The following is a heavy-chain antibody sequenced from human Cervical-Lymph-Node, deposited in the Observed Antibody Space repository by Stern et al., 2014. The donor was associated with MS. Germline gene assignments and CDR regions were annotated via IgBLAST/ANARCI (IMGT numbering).Heavy chain of an antibody. CDR3: VRAAFTTGWYYWYFDL. V-gene: IGHV3-7*01. Sequence: MQLVQSGGGLVQPGGSLRLSCAASGFTFSNYWMNWVRQAPGKGLEWVANVKQDGSETYYVDSVKGRFTISRDNAKNSLYLQVNSLRAEDTAVYYCVRAAFTTGWYYWYFDLWGRGTLVTVSS. CDR1: GFTFSNYW. CDR2: VKQDGSET. J-gene: IGHJ2*01. D-gene: IGHD6-19*01.